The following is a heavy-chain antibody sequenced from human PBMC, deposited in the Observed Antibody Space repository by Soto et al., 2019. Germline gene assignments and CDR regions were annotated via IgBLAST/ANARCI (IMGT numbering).Heavy chain of an antibody. CDR2: ISSNGRST. Sequence: GVSLRLSCATSEFTFSTYAIHWVRQAPGKGLEYVSAISSNGRSTYYANSVKGRFTISRDNSKNTLYLQMDSLRAEDMAVYYCARDRCTNGVCYAPSDYWGQGTLVTVSS. J-gene: IGHJ4*02. D-gene: IGHD2-8*01. V-gene: IGHV3-64*01. CDR3: ARDRCTNGVCYAPSDY. CDR1: EFTFSTYA.